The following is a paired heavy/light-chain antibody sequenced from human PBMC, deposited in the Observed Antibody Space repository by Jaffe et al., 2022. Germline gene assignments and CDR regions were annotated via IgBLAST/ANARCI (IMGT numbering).Light chain of an antibody. Sequence: DIQMTQSPSSLSASVGDRVTITCRASQGISNSLAWYQQKPGKAPKLLLYAASRLESGVPSRFSGSGSGTDYTLTISSLQPEDFATYYCQQYYSTPLLTFGGGTKVEIK. CDR2: AAS. V-gene: IGKV1-NL1*01. CDR3: QQYYSTPLLT. CDR1: QGISNS. J-gene: IGKJ4*01.
Heavy chain of an antibody. Sequence: QVQLQESGPGLVKPSETLSLTCAVSGYSISSGYYWGWIRQPPGKGLEWIGSIYHSGSTYYNPSLKSRVTISVDTSKNQFSLKLSSVTAADTAVYYCATPSDYYDILTGYYLGDAFDIWGQGTMVTVSS. D-gene: IGHD3-9*01. V-gene: IGHV4-38-2*01. CDR2: IYHSGST. CDR1: GYSISSGYY. J-gene: IGHJ3*02. CDR3: ATPSDYYDILTGYYLGDAFDI.